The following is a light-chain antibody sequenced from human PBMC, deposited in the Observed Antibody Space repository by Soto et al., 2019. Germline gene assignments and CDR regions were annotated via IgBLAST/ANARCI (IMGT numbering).Light chain of an antibody. V-gene: IGKV2-28*01. CDR2: VGS. CDR1: HDLLHSNGYNY. J-gene: IGKJ1*01. Sequence: DILMTQSPLSLSVTPGERSSIWCLSSHDLLHSNGYNYLDWYLQKPGQSPQVLIYVGSNRASGVPDRFSGSGSGTDFTLKISRVEAEDVGVYYCMQALQTPTFGQGTKVDI. CDR3: MQALQTPT.